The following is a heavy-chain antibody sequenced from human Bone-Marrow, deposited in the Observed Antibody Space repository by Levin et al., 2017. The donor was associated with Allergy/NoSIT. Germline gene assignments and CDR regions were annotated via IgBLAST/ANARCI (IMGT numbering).Heavy chain of an antibody. J-gene: IGHJ5*02. CDR1: GYTLKDYY. CDR2: INPSSGGT. CDR3: ARGGYNNYPWFDP. Sequence: VASVKVSCKASGYTLKDYYMHWVRQAPGQGLEWMGRINPSSGGTDSAQKFQGRVTMTRDASINTAFMELNRLTSDDTAVYYCARGGYNNYPWFDPWGQGTLVTVSS. D-gene: IGHD4-11*01. V-gene: IGHV1-2*06.